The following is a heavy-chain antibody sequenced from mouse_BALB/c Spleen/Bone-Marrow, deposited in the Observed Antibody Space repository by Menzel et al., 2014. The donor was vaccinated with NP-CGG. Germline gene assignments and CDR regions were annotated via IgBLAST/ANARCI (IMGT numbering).Heavy chain of an antibody. CDR2: IRNKVKGYTT. J-gene: IGHJ1*01. CDR1: GFTFTDYY. V-gene: IGHV7-3*02. Sequence: EVKLMESGGGLVQPGGSPRLSCAASGFTFTDYYISWVRQPPGKALEWLGFIRNKVKGYTTDYSASVKGRFTISRDNSQSISYLQMNTLRAEDSATYYCARDENVGIYWYFDVWGAGTTVTVSS. CDR3: ARDENVGIYWYFDV.